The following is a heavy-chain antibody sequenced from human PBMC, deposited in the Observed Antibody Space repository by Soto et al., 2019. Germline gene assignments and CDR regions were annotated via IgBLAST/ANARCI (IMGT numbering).Heavy chain of an antibody. CDR3: ARKTKVGADLHGMDV. CDR2: IYPADSDT. V-gene: IGHV5-51*01. J-gene: IGHJ6*02. Sequence: HXDSLKVSCETSGYSFTSYGIGLVLQMPGKGLEWMGIIYPADSDTRFSPSFQGQVTISADKSISTAYLQWSSLKASDTAMYYCARKTKVGADLHGMDVWGQGTTVTVSS. CDR1: GYSFTSYG. D-gene: IGHD1-26*01.